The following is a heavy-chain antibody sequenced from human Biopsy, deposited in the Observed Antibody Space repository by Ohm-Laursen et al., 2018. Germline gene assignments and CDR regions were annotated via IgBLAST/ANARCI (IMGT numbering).Heavy chain of an antibody. Sequence: SVNASCKASGYTFTGYHVHWVRQAPGQGLEWMGWINAKTGDTNYAQKFQGRVTMTRDTSISTAYVDLSSLRSDDTAVYYCTRGGYYYDSLAYYYWFDPWGQGTLVTVSS. J-gene: IGHJ5*02. D-gene: IGHD3-22*01. CDR1: GYTFTGYH. CDR2: INAKTGDT. V-gene: IGHV1-2*02. CDR3: TRGGYYYDSLAYYYWFDP.